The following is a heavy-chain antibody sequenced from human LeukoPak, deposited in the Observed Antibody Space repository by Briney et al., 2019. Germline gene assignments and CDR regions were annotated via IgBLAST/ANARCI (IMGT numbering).Heavy chain of an antibody. CDR2: ISSSGSTI. CDR3: AKALHYYYGMDV. V-gene: IGHV3-11*01. Sequence: PGGSLRLSCAASGFTFSDYYMSWIRQAPGKGLEWVSYISSSGSTIYYADSVKGRFTISRDNAKNSLYLQMNSLRAEDTALYYCAKALHYYYGMDVWGQGTTVTVSS. J-gene: IGHJ6*02. CDR1: GFTFSDYY.